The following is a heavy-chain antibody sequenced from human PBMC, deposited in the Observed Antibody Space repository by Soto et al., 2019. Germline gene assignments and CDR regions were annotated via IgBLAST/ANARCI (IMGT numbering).Heavy chain of an antibody. Sequence: SVKVSCKASGGTFSNNASSWVRQAPGQGLEWMGGIIPISGSTSYAPKFQGRVTITADESATTAYVELSSLRSEDTAVYYCARGPDRSGFYLFDYWGPGTLVTVSS. CDR3: ARGPDRSGFYLFDY. D-gene: IGHD3-3*01. V-gene: IGHV1-69*13. J-gene: IGHJ4*02. CDR1: GGTFSNNA. CDR2: IIPISGST.